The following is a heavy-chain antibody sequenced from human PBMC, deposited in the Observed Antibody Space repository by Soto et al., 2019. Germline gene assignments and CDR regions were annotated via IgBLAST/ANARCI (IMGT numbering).Heavy chain of an antibody. D-gene: IGHD6-13*01. Sequence: QVQLVQSGAEVKKPGSSVKVACKASGGTFSSYAISWVRQAPGQGLEWMGGIIPIFGTANYAQKFQGRVTITADNSTSTAYVELSSMRSEDTAVSYCARDKGSISWPGWDARGILDYWGQGTLVTVSS. CDR3: ARDKGSISWPGWDARGILDY. CDR2: IIPIFGTA. J-gene: IGHJ4*02. CDR1: GGTFSSYA. V-gene: IGHV1-69*06.